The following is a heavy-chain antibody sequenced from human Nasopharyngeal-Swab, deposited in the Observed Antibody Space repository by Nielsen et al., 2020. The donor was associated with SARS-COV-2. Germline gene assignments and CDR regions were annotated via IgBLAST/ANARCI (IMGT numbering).Heavy chain of an antibody. Sequence: WIRQPPGKGLEWIGEINHSGSTNYNPSLKSRVTISVDTSKNQFSLKLSSVTAADTAVYYCATIEISGKGAYYYMDVWGKGTTVTVSS. CDR3: ATIEISGKGAYYYMDV. D-gene: IGHD3-10*01. V-gene: IGHV4-34*01. CDR2: INHSGST. J-gene: IGHJ6*03.